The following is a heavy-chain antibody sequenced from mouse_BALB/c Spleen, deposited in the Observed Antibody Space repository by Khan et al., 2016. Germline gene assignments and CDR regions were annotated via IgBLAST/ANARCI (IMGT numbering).Heavy chain of an antibody. Sequence: QVTLKESGPGILQPSQTLRLTCSFSGFSLSTSGMGVSWIRQPSGKGLEWLAHIYWDDDKRYNPSLKSRLTISKDTSSNQVFLKITSVDTADTATYYCAADDSFAYWGQGTLVTVSA. CDR1: GFSLSTSGMG. V-gene: IGHV8-12*01. CDR2: IYWDDDK. CDR3: AADDSFAY. D-gene: IGHD2-13*01. J-gene: IGHJ3*01.